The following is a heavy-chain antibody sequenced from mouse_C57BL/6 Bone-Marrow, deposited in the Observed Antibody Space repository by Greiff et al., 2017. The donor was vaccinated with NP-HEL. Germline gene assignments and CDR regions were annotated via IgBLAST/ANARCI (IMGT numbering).Heavy chain of an antibody. V-gene: IGHV1-81*01. Sequence: QVHVKQSGAELARPGASVKLSCKASGYTFTSYGISWVKQRTGQGLEWIGEIYPRSGNTYYNEKFKGKATLTADKSSSTAYMELRSLTSEDSAVYFCARTSNWDGGYWYFDVWGTGTTVTVSS. CDR3: ARTSNWDGGYWYFDV. CDR1: GYTFTSYG. CDR2: IYPRSGNT. D-gene: IGHD4-1*02. J-gene: IGHJ1*03.